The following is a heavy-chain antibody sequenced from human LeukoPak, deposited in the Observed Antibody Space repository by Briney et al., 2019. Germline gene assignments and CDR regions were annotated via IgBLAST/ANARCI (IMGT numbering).Heavy chain of an antibody. CDR3: AKEAGRAGSSYGAYFDY. D-gene: IGHD6-6*01. Sequence: GGSLRLSCVASGFTFSSTAMSWVRQAPGKGLEWVSTISGGGGNTYYADSVKGRFTISRDNSMSTLYLQMNSLRAEDTAVYYCAKEAGRAGSSYGAYFDYWGQGTLVTVSS. CDR1: GFTFSSTA. CDR2: ISGGGGNT. V-gene: IGHV3-23*01. J-gene: IGHJ4*02.